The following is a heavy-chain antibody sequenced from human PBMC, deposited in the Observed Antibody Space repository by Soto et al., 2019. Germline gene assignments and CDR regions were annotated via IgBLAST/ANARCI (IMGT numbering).Heavy chain of an antibody. CDR1: GYTFTGYY. V-gene: IGHV1-2*02. CDR3: ARHRFTSGSDYFDY. Sequence: ASVKVSCKASGYTFTGYYMHWVRQAPGQGLEWMGWINPRNGDAVSAQKFQARIILTRDTSTTTAYMELSRLTSPDTAVYYCARHRFTSGSDYFDYWGQGTLVTVSS. CDR2: INPRNGDA. J-gene: IGHJ4*02. D-gene: IGHD6-19*01.